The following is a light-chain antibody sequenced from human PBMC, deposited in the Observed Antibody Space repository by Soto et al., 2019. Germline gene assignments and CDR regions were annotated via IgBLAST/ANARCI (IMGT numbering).Light chain of an antibody. CDR1: SSDVGSYND. CDR3: NSYTGSSTPYV. CDR2: DVS. J-gene: IGLJ1*01. Sequence: QSALTQPASVSRSPGQSITISCTGTSSDVGSYNDVSWYQQHPGKAPKLMIYDVSNRPSGVSNRFSGSKSGNTASLTISGLPAEDEADYYCNSYTGSSTPYVFGTGTKVTV. V-gene: IGLV2-14*03.